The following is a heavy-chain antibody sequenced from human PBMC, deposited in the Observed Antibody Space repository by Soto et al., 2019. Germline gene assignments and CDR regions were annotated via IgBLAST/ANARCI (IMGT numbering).Heavy chain of an antibody. Sequence: EVQLLESGGGLVHPGGSLRLSCAASGFTFNTYAMTWVRQAPGKGLEWVSTIGGSVGSIYYADSVKGRFTISRDNSKNTLSLQMNSLSPEDTAVYYCAKEAFPGEFFFDYWGQGTLVTVSS. CDR1: GFTFNTYA. J-gene: IGHJ4*02. D-gene: IGHD3-10*01. CDR2: IGGSVGSI. V-gene: IGHV3-23*01. CDR3: AKEAFPGEFFFDY.